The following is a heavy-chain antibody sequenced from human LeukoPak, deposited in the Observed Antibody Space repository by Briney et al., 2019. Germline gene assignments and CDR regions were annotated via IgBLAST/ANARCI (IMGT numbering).Heavy chain of an antibody. Sequence: SQTLSLTCAVSGGSISSGGYSWSWIRQPPGKGQEWIGYIYHSGSTYYNPSLKSRVTISVDRSKNQFSLKLSSVTAADTAVYYCARVSPSHSGPEDYWGQGTLVTVSS. CDR1: GGSISSGGYS. CDR2: IYHSGST. V-gene: IGHV4-30-2*01. CDR3: ARVSPSHSGPEDY. D-gene: IGHD5-12*01. J-gene: IGHJ4*02.